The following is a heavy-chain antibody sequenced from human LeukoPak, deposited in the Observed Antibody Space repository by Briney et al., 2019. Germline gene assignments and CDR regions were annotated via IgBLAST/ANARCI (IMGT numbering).Heavy chain of an antibody. CDR2: INHSGSTS. CDR3: ARENWRSKSIDFDS. V-gene: IGHV4-34*01. CDR1: GESFSGYF. J-gene: IGHJ4*02. D-gene: IGHD6-6*01. Sequence: SETLSLTCAVYGESFSGYFWNWIRQPPGKGLEWIGEINHSGSTSNHNPSLKSRVTMSVDTSKNQFSLRLSSVTAADTAAYFCARENWRSKSIDFDSWGQGTLVTVSS.